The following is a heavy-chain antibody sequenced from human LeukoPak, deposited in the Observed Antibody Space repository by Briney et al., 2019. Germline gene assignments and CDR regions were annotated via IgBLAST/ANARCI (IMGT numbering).Heavy chain of an antibody. CDR2: INSSSSYI. CDR3: ARDLYYDYVWGSYRRPFDY. D-gene: IGHD3-16*02. J-gene: IGHJ4*02. CDR1: GFTFSSYS. V-gene: IGHV3-21*01. Sequence: GGSLRLSCAASGFTFSSYSMNWVRQAPGKGLEWVSSINSSSSYIYYADSVKGRFTISRDNAKNSLYLQMNSLRAEDTAVYYCARDLYYDYVWGSYRRPFDYWGQGTLVTVSS.